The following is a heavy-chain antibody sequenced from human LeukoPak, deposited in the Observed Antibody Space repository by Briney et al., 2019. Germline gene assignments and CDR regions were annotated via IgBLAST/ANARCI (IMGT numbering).Heavy chain of an antibody. CDR3: AKEFVSRSSLTFDY. D-gene: IGHD2-2*01. CDR2: IGGGGEYT. J-gene: IGHJ4*02. V-gene: IGHV3-23*01. Sequence: GGSLRLSCAASGFTFSTNAMAWVRQAPGKGLEWVSAIGGGGEYTFYADSVKGRFTTSRDNSKNPLYLQMNSLRAEDTALYYCAKEFVSRSSLTFDYWGQGTLVTVSS. CDR1: GFTFSTNA.